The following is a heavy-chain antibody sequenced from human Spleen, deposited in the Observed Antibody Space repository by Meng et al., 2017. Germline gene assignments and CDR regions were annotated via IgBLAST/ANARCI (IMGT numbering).Heavy chain of an antibody. J-gene: IGHJ4*02. V-gene: IGHV4-34*01. Sequence: ESLKISCAASGFTFSTSWMSWVRQPPGKGLEWIGEINHSGSTNYNPSLESRATISVDTSQNNLSLKLSSVTAADSAVYYCARGPTTMAHDFDYWGQGTLVTVSS. CDR3: ARGPTTMAHDFDY. CDR1: GFTFSTSW. D-gene: IGHD4-11*01. CDR2: INHSGST.